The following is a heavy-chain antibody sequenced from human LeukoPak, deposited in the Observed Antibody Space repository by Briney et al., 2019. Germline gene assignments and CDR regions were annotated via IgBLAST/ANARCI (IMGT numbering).Heavy chain of an antibody. V-gene: IGHV4-39*01. CDR1: DGSISSSGYF. CDR3: ARSCSSTSCPYYYYGMDV. CDR2: IYYSGNT. J-gene: IGHJ6*02. Sequence: SETLSLTCTVSDGSISSSGYFWGWIRQPPGKGLEWIGSIYYSGNTYYNPSLKSRVTISVDTSKNQFSLKLRSVTAADTAVYYCARSCSSTSCPYYYYGMDVWGQGTTVTVSS. D-gene: IGHD2-2*01.